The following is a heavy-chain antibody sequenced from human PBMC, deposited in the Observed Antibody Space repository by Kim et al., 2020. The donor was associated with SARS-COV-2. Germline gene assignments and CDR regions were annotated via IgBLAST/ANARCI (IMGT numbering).Heavy chain of an antibody. CDR3: TTILWIVSNYGMDF. D-gene: IGHD2-15*01. Sequence: GGSLRLSCAASGFTFSNAWMSWVRQAPGKGLEWVGRIKSKTDGGTTDYAAPVKGRFTISRDESKNTLYLQMNSLKTEDTAVYYCTTILWIVSNYGMDFWGQGTTGTVS. CDR2: IKSKTDGGTT. CDR1: GFTFSNAW. V-gene: IGHV3-15*01. J-gene: IGHJ6*02.